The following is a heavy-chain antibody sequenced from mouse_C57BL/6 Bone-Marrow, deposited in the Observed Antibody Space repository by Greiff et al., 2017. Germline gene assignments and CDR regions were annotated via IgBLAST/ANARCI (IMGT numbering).Heavy chain of an antibody. J-gene: IGHJ2*01. V-gene: IGHV14-4*01. Sequence: VQLKESGAELVRPGASVKLSCTASGFNFKDDYMHWVKQRPEQGLEWIGWIDPENGDTEFASKFQGKATITTDTSSNAAYLQLSSLTSEATAVYYCTTVYYWGPGTTLTVSS. CDR2: IDPENGDT. CDR1: GFNFKDDY. CDR3: TTVYY.